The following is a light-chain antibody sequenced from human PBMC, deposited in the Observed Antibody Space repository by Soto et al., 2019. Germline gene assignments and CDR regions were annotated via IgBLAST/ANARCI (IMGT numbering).Light chain of an antibody. CDR3: GAWDTNLNAEV. V-gene: IGLV1-51*01. Sequence: QSVLTQPPSVSAAPGQKVTISCSGSSSNIGSTYVSWYQQLPGTAPKLLICDNDQRPSGIPDRFSGSKSGTSATLAITGLQAGDEADYYCGAWDTNLNAEVFGGGTKLTVL. J-gene: IGLJ2*01. CDR2: DND. CDR1: SSNIGSTY.